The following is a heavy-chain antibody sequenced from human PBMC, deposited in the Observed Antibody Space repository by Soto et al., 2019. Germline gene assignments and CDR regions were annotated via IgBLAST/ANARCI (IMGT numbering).Heavy chain of an antibody. D-gene: IGHD3-22*01. Sequence: EVQLLESGGGFVQPGGSLRLSCEASGFTFSSFVMSWVRQVPGKGLEWVSAISGSGGSTFYADSVKGRFTLSRDNSKNTLLLHMNSLRAEDTAVYYCAKDGSYYDTPTESDYWGQGTLVTVSS. CDR3: AKDGSYYDTPTESDY. V-gene: IGHV3-23*01. CDR1: GFTFSSFV. J-gene: IGHJ4*02. CDR2: ISGSGGST.